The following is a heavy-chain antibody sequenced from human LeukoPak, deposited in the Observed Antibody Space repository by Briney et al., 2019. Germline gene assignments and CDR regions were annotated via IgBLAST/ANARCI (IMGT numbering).Heavy chain of an antibody. D-gene: IGHD1-26*01. CDR2: ISSSSSSR. Sequence: GGSLRLSCAASGFTFSDYSMNWVRQAPGKGLEWVSYISSSSSSRYYADSVKGRFTISRDNAKNSLYLQMNSLRDEDTAVYYCARDWGAENWFDPWGQGTLVTVSS. CDR3: ARDWGAENWFDP. CDR1: GFTFSDYS. J-gene: IGHJ5*02. V-gene: IGHV3-48*02.